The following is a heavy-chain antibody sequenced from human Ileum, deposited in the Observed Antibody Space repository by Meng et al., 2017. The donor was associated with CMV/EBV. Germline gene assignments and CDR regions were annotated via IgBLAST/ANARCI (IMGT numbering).Heavy chain of an antibody. CDR3: ARAGARGVPVDL. J-gene: IGHJ4*02. CDR2: IHYSGGN. D-gene: IGHD3-10*01. V-gene: IGHV4-4*07. CDR1: VASVKNYY. Sequence: VQLEYRGKVLVKPSETLSYACSVSVASVKNYYWTWRGQPAGKGLEWLGRIHYSGGNDHNPSRKSRVTLSIDTSKNQLSLKIYSVTATDMAVYYCARAGARGVPVDLWGQGTLVTVSS.